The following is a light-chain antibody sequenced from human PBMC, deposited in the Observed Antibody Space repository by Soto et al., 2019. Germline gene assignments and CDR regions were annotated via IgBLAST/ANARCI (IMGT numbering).Light chain of an antibody. CDR2: GAF. CDR3: QQYGSSVWT. CDR1: QSVSSNY. V-gene: IGKV3-20*01. Sequence: EIVLTQSPGTLSLSPGERATLSCRASQSVSSNYLAWYQQKPGQAPRLLIHGAFSRGTGIPDRFSGRGSGTEFTRTISRLEPEDFAVYYCQQYGSSVWTLGQGTKVEIK. J-gene: IGKJ1*01.